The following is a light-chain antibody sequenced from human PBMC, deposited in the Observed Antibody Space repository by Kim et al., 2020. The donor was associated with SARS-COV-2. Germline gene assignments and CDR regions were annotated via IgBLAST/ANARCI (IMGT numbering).Light chain of an antibody. CDR3: VAWDDSLNIIV. Sequence: QAVVTQPPSASGTPGQRVTISCSGSTSNIGNNYVYWYKHFPGMAPKLLIYRTNERPSGVPDRFSGFKSGTSASLAISGLRSEDEADYYCVAWDDSLNIIVFGGGTQLTVL. V-gene: IGLV1-47*01. CDR1: TSNIGNNY. CDR2: RTN. J-gene: IGLJ7*01.